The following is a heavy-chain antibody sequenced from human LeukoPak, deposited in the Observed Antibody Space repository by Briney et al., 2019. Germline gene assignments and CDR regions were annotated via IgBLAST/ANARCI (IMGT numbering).Heavy chain of an antibody. CDR3: ARGYSYGFDY. J-gene: IGHJ4*02. Sequence: GGSLRLSCAASGFTFSSYWMHWVRQAPGKGLVWVSHITTVGSTTTYADSVKGRFTISRDNAQNTLYLEMNSLRAEDTALYYCARGYSYGFDYWGQGTLVTVSS. D-gene: IGHD5-18*01. CDR2: ITTVGSTT. CDR1: GFTFSSYW. V-gene: IGHV3-74*01.